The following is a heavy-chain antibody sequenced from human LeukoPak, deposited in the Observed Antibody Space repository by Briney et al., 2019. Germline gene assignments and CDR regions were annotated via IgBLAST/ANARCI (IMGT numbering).Heavy chain of an antibody. CDR3: AKAVGRYQLLEAFDY. V-gene: IGHV3-9*03. CDR1: GFTFDDYA. D-gene: IGHD2-2*01. J-gene: IGHJ4*02. Sequence: PGGSLRLSCAASGFTFDDYAMHWVRQAPGKGLEWVSGISWNSGSIGYADSVKGRFTISRDNAKNSLYLQMNSLRAEDLALYYCAKAVGRYQLLEAFDYWGQGTLVTVSS. CDR2: ISWNSGSI.